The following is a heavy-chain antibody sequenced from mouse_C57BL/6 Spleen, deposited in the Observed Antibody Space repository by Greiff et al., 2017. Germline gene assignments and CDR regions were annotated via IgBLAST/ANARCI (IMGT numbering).Heavy chain of an antibody. Sequence: VQLQQSGAELVKPGASVKISCKASGYAFSSYWMNWVKQKPGKGLAWIGQIYPGDGDTNYNGKFKGKATLTADKSSSTAYMQLSSLTSEDSAVYFCARSITTVVARAMDYWGQGTSVTVSS. J-gene: IGHJ4*01. CDR3: ARSITTVVARAMDY. D-gene: IGHD1-1*01. CDR2: IYPGDGDT. CDR1: GYAFSSYW. V-gene: IGHV1-80*01.